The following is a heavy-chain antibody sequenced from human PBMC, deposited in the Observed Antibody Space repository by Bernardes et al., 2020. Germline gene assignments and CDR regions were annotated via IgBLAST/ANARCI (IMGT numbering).Heavy chain of an antibody. CDR3: ARDRDPRGGSSTSCYTREVCNRFDP. CDR2: INTNTGNP. J-gene: IGHJ5*02. Sequence: ASVKVSCKASGYTFTSYAMNWVRQAPGQGLEWMGWINTNTGNPTYAQGFTGRFVFSFDTSVSTAYLQISSLKAEDTAVYYCARDRDPRGGSSTSCYTREVCNRFDPWGQGSLVTVTS. CDR1: GYTFTSYA. V-gene: IGHV7-4-1*02. D-gene: IGHD2-2*01.